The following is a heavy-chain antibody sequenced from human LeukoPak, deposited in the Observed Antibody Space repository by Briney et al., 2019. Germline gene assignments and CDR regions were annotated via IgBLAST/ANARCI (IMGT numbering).Heavy chain of an antibody. D-gene: IGHD3/OR15-3a*01. V-gene: IGHV3-23*01. Sequence: GGSLRLSCAASGFTFSSYAMSWVRQAPGKGREWVSAISGSGGITYYADSVKGRFTISRDNSKNRLYLQMNSLRAEDTAVYYCAKVWDWGIGSYWGQGTLVTVSS. CDR3: AKVWDWGIGSY. CDR1: GFTFSSYA. J-gene: IGHJ4*02. CDR2: ISGSGGIT.